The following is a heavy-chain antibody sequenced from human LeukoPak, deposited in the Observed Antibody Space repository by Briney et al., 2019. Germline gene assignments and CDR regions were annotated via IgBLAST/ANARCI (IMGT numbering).Heavy chain of an antibody. D-gene: IGHD2-21*01. CDR2: ISSSGSTI. V-gene: IGHV3-48*03. CDR3: ARADPIAPYYYYGMDV. J-gene: IGHJ6*02. Sequence: GGSLRLSCAASGFTFSSYEMNWVRQAPGKGLEWVSYISSSGSTIYYADSVKGRFTISRDNAKNSLYLQMNSLRAEDTAVYYCARADPIAPYYYYGMDVWGQGTTVTVSS. CDR1: GFTFSSYE.